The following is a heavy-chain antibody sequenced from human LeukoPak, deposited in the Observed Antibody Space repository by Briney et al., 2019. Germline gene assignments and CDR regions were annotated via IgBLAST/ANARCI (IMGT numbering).Heavy chain of an antibody. J-gene: IGHJ4*02. V-gene: IGHV4-61*02. D-gene: IGHD5-24*01. CDR3: ARVGYRGVVSY. CDR2: IYTGGST. Sequence: SETLSLTCTVSGGSISTANYYWSWIRQPAGEGLEWIGRIYTGGSTNYNPSLKSRVTISVDTSKNQFSLKLSSVTAADTAVYYCARVGYRGVVSYWGQGTLVTVSS. CDR1: GGSISTANYY.